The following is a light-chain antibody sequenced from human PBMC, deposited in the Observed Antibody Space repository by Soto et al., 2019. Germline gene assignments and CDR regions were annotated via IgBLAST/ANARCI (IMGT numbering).Light chain of an antibody. CDR3: QHYRSSPGVT. V-gene: IGKV3-20*01. J-gene: IGKJ2*01. CDR1: QSVSSSY. Sequence: EIVLTQSPGTLSLSPGERATLSCRASQSVSSSYLAGYQQKPGQAPRLLLYGASSRATGIPDSLSGSGSGTDFTLTSSILEPEDLGGYYCQHYRSSPGVTVGRGTKLEIK. CDR2: GAS.